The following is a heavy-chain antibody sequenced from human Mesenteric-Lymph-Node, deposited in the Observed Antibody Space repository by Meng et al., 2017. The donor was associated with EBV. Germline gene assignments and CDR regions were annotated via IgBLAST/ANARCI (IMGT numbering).Heavy chain of an antibody. Sequence: QVSLLQSGAGGEMKKPAASVRLSCKASGYPFISYGISWVRQAPGQGLEWMGWISGYNQDTKSAQNFQGRVTMTTATSTNTAYMELRSLRSEDTAVYYCGTDRRYDSSGPHDYWGQGTLVTVSS. CDR3: GTDRRYDSSGPHDY. J-gene: IGHJ4*02. D-gene: IGHD3-22*01. CDR1: GYPFISYG. CDR2: ISGYNQDT. V-gene: IGHV1-18*01.